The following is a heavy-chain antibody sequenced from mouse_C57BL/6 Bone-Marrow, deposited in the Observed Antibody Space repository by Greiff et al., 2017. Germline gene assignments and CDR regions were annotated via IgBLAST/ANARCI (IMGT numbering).Heavy chain of an antibody. V-gene: IGHV1-69*01. CDR1: GYTFTSYW. Sequence: QVHVQQPGAELVMPGASVKLSCKASGYTFTSYWMHWVKQRPGQGLEWIGEIDPSDSYTNYNQKFKGKSTLTVDKSSSTAYMQLSSLTAEDSAVYSCASAWGAYGGQGTLVTVSA. J-gene: IGHJ3*01. CDR2: IDPSDSYT. CDR3: ASAWGAY.